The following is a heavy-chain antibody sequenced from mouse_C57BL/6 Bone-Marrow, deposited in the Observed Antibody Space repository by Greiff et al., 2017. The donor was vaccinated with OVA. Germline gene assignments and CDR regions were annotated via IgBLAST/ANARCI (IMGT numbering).Heavy chain of an antibody. CDR2: IDPEDGEN. D-gene: IGHD1-1*01. CDR1: GFNIKDYY. V-gene: IGHV14-2*01. Sequence: VQLKESGAELVKPGASVKLSCTASGFNIKDYYMHWVKQRTEQGLEWIGRIDPEDGENKYAPKFQGKAPITAETSSNTAYLQLSSRTSEDTAVYYGARGYYGSSYVQYFDVWGTWTTVTVSS. CDR3: ARGYYGSSYVQYFDV. J-gene: IGHJ1*03.